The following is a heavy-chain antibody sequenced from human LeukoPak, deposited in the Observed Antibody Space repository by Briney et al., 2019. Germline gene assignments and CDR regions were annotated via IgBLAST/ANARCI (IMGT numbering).Heavy chain of an antibody. V-gene: IGHV1-18*01. D-gene: IGHD1-1*01. CDR2: ISPNNGNT. CDR1: GYTFGTSS. J-gene: IGHJ3*02. CDR3: TRVRNSNNWWGPFDI. Sequence: ASVNVSCKAFGYTFGTSSITWVPHAPGRRLEWMGWISPNNGNTHYAQGVQGRVTMTTDTSRSTAYMEMRGLRSDDTAVYYCTRVRNSNNWWGPFDIWGQGTMVTVSS.